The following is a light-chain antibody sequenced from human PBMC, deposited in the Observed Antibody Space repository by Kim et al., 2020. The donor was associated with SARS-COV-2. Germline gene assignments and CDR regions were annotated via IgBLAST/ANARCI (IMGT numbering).Light chain of an antibody. CDR2: QDT. CDR1: KLGEKY. V-gene: IGLV3-1*01. CDR3: QAWDSSTVV. Sequence: VSPEQTARIPCSGDKLGEKYVSWHQQKPGQSPVLVIFQDTKRPSGIPSRFSGSNSGNTATLTISGTQAMDEADYYCQAWDSSTVVFGGGTRLTVL. J-gene: IGLJ3*02.